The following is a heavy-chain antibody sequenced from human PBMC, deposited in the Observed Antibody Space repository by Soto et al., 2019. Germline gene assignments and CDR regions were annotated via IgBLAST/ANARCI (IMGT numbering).Heavy chain of an antibody. CDR2: IFYSGST. J-gene: IGHJ3*02. Sequence: SQTLSLTCTASGGSVSRGSYYWCCFRQPPEKGLECIGYIFYSGSTTYNSSFKSRVTISLDTSKNQFFLQLRSLTATHTPVYYGAEGPGVAAIYGAFNMHGRVTMVT. CDR3: AEGPGVAAIYGAFNM. CDR1: GGSVSRGSYY. V-gene: IGHV4-61*01. D-gene: IGHD2-15*01.